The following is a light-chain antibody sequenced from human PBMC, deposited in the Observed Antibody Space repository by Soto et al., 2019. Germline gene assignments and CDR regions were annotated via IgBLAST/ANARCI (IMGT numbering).Light chain of an antibody. Sequence: QSALTQPASVSVSPGQSIAISCTGTSSDVGAYNYVSWYQQYPGKAPKLMIFDVSYRPSGVSNRFSGSKSGNTASLTISGLQAEDEADYYCNSFTTSGTYVFGTGTKVTVL. CDR2: DVS. V-gene: IGLV2-14*01. CDR3: NSFTTSGTYV. CDR1: SSDVGAYNY. J-gene: IGLJ1*01.